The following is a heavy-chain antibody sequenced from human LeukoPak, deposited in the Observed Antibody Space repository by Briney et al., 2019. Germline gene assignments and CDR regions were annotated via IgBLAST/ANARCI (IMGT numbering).Heavy chain of an antibody. V-gene: IGHV3-48*03. D-gene: IGHD4-17*01. CDR1: GFTFSSYE. CDR2: ISSSGSTI. Sequence: GGSLRLSCAASGFTFSSYEMNWVRQAPGKGLEWVSYISSSGSTIYYADSVKGRFTISRDNAKNSLYLQMNSLRAEDTAVYYCARELYGAFDYWGQGTLVTVSS. CDR3: ARELYGAFDY. J-gene: IGHJ4*02.